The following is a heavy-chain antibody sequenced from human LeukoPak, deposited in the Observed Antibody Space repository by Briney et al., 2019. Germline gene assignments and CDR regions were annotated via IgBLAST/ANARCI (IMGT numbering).Heavy chain of an antibody. CDR1: GLTVSSNY. CDR3: ARAPGYCSGGSCYSLLDY. V-gene: IGHV3-53*01. CDR2: IYSGGST. Sequence: PGGSLRLSCAASGLTVSSNYMSWVRQAPGKGLEWVSIIYSGGSTYYADSVKGRFTISRDNSKNTLYLQMNSLRAEDTAVHYCARAPGYCSGGSCYSLLDYWGQGTLVTVAS. J-gene: IGHJ4*02. D-gene: IGHD2-15*01.